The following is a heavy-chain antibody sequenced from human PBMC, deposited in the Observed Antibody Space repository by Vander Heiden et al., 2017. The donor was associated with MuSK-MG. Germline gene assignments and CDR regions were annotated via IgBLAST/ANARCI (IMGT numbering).Heavy chain of an antibody. CDR1: GFTFSSYA. V-gene: IGHV3-30-3*01. CDR2: ISYDGSNK. Sequence: AASGFTFSSYAMHWVRQAPGKGLEWVAVISYDGSNKYYADSVKGRFTISRDNSKNTLYLQMNSLRAEDTAVYYCAREEVASLVLYYGMDVWGQGTTVTVSS. D-gene: IGHD5-12*01. CDR3: AREEVASLVLYYGMDV. J-gene: IGHJ6*02.